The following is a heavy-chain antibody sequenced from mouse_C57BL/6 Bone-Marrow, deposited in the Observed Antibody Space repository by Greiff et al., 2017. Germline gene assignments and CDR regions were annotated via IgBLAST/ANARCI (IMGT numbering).Heavy chain of an antibody. CDR3: TTDYYGNSYRGDYAMDY. D-gene: IGHD1-1*01. CDR2: IDPENGDT. J-gene: IGHJ4*01. Sequence: VQLQQSGAELVRPGASVKLSCTASGFNIKDDYMHWVKQRPEQGLEWIGWIDPENGDTEYASKFQGKATITADTSSNTAYLQLSSLTSEDTAVYYSTTDYYGNSYRGDYAMDYWGQGTSVTVSS. CDR1: GFNIKDDY. V-gene: IGHV14-4*01.